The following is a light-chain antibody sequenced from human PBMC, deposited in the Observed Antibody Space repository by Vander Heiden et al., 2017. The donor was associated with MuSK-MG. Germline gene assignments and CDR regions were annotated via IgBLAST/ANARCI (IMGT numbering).Light chain of an antibody. J-gene: IGKJ3*01. Sequence: DIQMTQSPSSLSASVGDRVTITCRASQSISSYLNWYQQKPGKAPKLLIDAASSLQSGVPSRFSGSGSRTDFTLTISSLQHEDFATYYCQQSYSTPFTFGPGTKVDIK. CDR1: QSISSY. V-gene: IGKV1-39*01. CDR3: QQSYSTPFT. CDR2: AAS.